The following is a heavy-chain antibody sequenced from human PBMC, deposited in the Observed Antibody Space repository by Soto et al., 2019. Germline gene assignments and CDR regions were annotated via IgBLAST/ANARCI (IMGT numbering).Heavy chain of an antibody. CDR1: GYTFATYD. J-gene: IGHJ5*02. D-gene: IGHD2-2*01. Sequence: QVQLVQSGAEVKKPGASVKVSCKASGYTFATYDINWVRQAPGQGLEWMGWMNPNSGSAGYALKFQGRVTMTRNTSIITAFMELSSLRSEDTAVYYCARGPRCRGTSCPNWFDPWGQGTVVTVSS. V-gene: IGHV1-8*01. CDR3: ARGPRCRGTSCPNWFDP. CDR2: MNPNSGSA.